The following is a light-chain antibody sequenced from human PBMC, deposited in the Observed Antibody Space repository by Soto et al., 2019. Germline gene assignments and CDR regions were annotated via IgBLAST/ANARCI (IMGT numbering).Light chain of an antibody. Sequence: DIQMTQSPSSLSASVGDRVTITCRASQSISSYVNWYQQKPGKAPTLLIYAASSLQSGVPSRFSGSGSGTDFTLTISRLQPEDLATYYCQQSYCTPRTFGQGTKVEIK. V-gene: IGKV1-39*01. CDR2: AAS. CDR1: QSISSY. CDR3: QQSYCTPRT. J-gene: IGKJ1*01.